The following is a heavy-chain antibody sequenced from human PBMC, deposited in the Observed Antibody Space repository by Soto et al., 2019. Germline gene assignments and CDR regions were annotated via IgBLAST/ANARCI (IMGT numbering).Heavy chain of an antibody. CDR1: GGSISSYY. CDR3: ARSQCFDP. D-gene: IGHD6-19*01. J-gene: IGHJ5*02. Sequence: QVQLQESGPGLVKPSETLSLTCTVSGGSISSYYWSWIRQPPGKGLAWIGYIYYSGSTNYNPSLKLRVTISVDTSKNPFSLKLSSVTASDTSVYYCARSQCFDPWGQGTLVTVSS. CDR2: IYYSGST. V-gene: IGHV4-59*01.